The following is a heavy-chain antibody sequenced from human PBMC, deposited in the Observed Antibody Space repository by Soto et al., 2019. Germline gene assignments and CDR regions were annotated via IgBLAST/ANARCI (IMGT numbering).Heavy chain of an antibody. V-gene: IGHV1-69*06. CDR2: IIPIFGTA. J-gene: IGHJ6*02. CDR1: GGSFSGYA. CDR3: ARGTTFGGSGGGRSSGWYVGEGYGMDV. D-gene: IGHD6-19*01. Sequence: SLKLYCKAAGGSFSGYAISWVLQATGQGLEWMGGIIPIFGTANYAQKFQGRVTITADKSTSTAYMELSSLRSEDTAVYYCARGTTFGGSGGGRSSGWYVGEGYGMDVWGQGTSVTV.